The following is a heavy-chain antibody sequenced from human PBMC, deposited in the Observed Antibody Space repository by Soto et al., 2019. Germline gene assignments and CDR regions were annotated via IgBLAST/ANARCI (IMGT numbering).Heavy chain of an antibody. Sequence: GASVKVSCKASGYTFSGLYMHWVRQAPGQGLEWMGWINPNSGGTKSAEKFQGRVTMTRDTSISTAYMELSRLTSDDTAVYYCASAAVTGTAGLDFWGQGTQVTVPQ. J-gene: IGHJ4*02. V-gene: IGHV1-2*02. CDR3: ASAAVTGTAGLDF. CDR2: INPNSGGT. D-gene: IGHD6-19*01. CDR1: GYTFSGLY.